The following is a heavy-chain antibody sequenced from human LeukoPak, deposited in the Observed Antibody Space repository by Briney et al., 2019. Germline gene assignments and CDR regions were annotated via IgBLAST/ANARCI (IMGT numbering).Heavy chain of an antibody. CDR1: GGSISSSSYY. CDR2: IYYSGST. Sequence: PSETLSLTCTVSGGSISSSSYYWGWIRQPPGKGLEWMGSIYYSGSTYYNPSLKSRVTISVDTSKNQFSLKLSSVTAADTAVYYCARDYSSGWYWFDPWGQGTLVTVSS. D-gene: IGHD6-19*01. J-gene: IGHJ5*02. V-gene: IGHV4-39*02. CDR3: ARDYSSGWYWFDP.